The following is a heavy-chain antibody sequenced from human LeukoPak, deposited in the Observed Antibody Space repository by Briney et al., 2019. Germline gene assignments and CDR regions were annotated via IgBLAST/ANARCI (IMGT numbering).Heavy chain of an antibody. Sequence: ASVKVSCKASGYTFTGYYMHWVRQAPGQGLEWMGWISAYNGNTNYAQKLQGRVTMTTDTSTSTAYMELRSLRSDDTAVYYCAREAESYGLSPGDYWGQGTLVTVSS. CDR2: ISAYNGNT. CDR1: GYTFTGYY. CDR3: AREAESYGLSPGDY. V-gene: IGHV1-18*04. D-gene: IGHD5-18*01. J-gene: IGHJ4*02.